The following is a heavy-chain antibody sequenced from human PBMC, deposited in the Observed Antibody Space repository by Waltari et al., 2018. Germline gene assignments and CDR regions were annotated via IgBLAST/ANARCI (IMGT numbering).Heavy chain of an antibody. CDR2: INAGNGNT. CDR3: ARGHIVRGVMYYFDY. V-gene: IGHV1-3*01. D-gene: IGHD3-10*02. Sequence: QVQLVQSGAEVKKPGASVKVSCKASGYTFTSYAMHWVRQAPGQRLEWMGWINAGNGNTKYSQKFQGRVTITRDTSASTAYMELSSLRSEDTAVYYCARGHIVRGVMYYFDYWCQGTLVTVSS. J-gene: IGHJ4*02. CDR1: GYTFTSYA.